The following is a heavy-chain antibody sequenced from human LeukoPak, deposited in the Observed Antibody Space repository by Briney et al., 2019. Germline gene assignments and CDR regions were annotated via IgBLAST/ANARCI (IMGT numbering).Heavy chain of an antibody. D-gene: IGHD6-13*01. V-gene: IGHV4-34*01. CDR3: ASGAGTIDY. Sequence: KSSETLSLTCAVYGESFSGYYWSWIRQPPGKGLEWIGEINHSGSTNYNPSLKSRVAISVDTSKNQFSLKLSSVTAADTAVYYCASGAGTIDYWGQGTLVTVSS. J-gene: IGHJ4*02. CDR1: GESFSGYY. CDR2: INHSGST.